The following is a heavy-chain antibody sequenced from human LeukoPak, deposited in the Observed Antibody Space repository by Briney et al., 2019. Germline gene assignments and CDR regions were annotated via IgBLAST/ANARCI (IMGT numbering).Heavy chain of an antibody. CDR3: AKVRVARGEYFDY. V-gene: IGHV3-23*01. D-gene: IGHD3-10*01. J-gene: IGHJ4*02. CDR1: GFTFSNFA. Sequence: GGSLRLSCAASGFTFSNFAMNWVRQAPGKGLEWVSTISGSGDNTYYAESVKGRFTISRDNSENTLYLQMNSLRVEDTAVYYCAKVRVARGEYFDYWGQGTLVTVSS. CDR2: ISGSGDNT.